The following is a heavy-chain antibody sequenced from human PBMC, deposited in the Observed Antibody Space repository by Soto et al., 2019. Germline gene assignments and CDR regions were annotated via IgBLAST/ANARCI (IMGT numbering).Heavy chain of an antibody. CDR3: ARDESIGGYSYGYIGYYFDY. Sequence: PGGSLRLSCAASGFTFSTYSMNWVSQAPGKGLEWVSYISSSSSTIFYTDSVKGRFTISRDNSKNTLYLQMNSLRAEDTAVYYCARDESIGGYSYGYIGYYFDYWGQGTLVTVSS. CDR2: ISSSSSTI. CDR1: GFTFSTYS. J-gene: IGHJ4*02. V-gene: IGHV3-48*01. D-gene: IGHD5-18*01.